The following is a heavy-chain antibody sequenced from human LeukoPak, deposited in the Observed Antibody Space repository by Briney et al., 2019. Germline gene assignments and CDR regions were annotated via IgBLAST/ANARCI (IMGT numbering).Heavy chain of an antibody. V-gene: IGHV5-10-1*01. Sequence: GESLKISCKGSGYSFTNYWISWVRQMPGKGLEWMGRIDPSDSYTNYSPPFRGHVTISVDKSINTAYLQWSSLTASDTAMFYCARSLGYSYGYGDYWGQGTLVTVSS. J-gene: IGHJ4*02. CDR2: IDPSDSYT. CDR1: GYSFTNYW. D-gene: IGHD5-18*01. CDR3: ARSLGYSYGYGDY.